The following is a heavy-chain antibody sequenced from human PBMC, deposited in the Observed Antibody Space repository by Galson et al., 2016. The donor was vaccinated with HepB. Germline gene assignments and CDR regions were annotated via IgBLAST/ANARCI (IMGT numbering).Heavy chain of an antibody. V-gene: IGHV3-23*01. CDR2: ISAASNT. CDR1: GFTFSSYA. D-gene: IGHD5-18*01. CDR3: ANGGGYSYGTRVDY. Sequence: SLRLSCAASGFTFSSYAMSWVRQAPGKGLEWVSVISAASNTYYTDSVKGRFTISRDNSKTTLYLQMNSLRAEDTAVYYCANGGGYSYGTRVDYWGQGTLVTVSS. J-gene: IGHJ4*02.